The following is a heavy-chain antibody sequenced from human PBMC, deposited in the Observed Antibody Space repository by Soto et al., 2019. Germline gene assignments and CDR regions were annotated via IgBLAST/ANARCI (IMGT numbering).Heavy chain of an antibody. CDR1: GGSIGSSSYY. CDR3: ARRDYVWGSYDY. J-gene: IGHJ4*02. Sequence: SETLSLTCTVSGGSIGSSSYYWGWIRQPPGKGLEWIGSIYYSGSTYYNPSLKSRVTISVDTSKNQFSLKLSSVTAADTAVYYCARRDYVWGSYDYWGQGTLVTVSS. CDR2: IYYSGST. D-gene: IGHD3-16*01. V-gene: IGHV4-39*01.